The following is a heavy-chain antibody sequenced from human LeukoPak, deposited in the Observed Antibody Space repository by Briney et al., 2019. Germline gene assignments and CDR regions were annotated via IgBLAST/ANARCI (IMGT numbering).Heavy chain of an antibody. CDR3: ARGMLRDYGDFDY. Sequence: ASVKVSCKASGYTFTGYYMHWVRQAPGQGLEWMGWINPNSGGTNYAQKFQGRVTMTRDTSISTAYMELSRLTSDDTAVYYCARGMLRDYGDFDYWGQGTLVTVSS. D-gene: IGHD4-17*01. J-gene: IGHJ4*02. V-gene: IGHV1-2*02. CDR1: GYTFTGYY. CDR2: INPNSGGT.